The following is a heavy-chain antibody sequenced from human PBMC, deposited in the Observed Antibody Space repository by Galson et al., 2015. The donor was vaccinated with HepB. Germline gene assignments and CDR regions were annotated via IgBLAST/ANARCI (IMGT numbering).Heavy chain of an antibody. CDR2: ISYDGSNK. CDR1: GFTFSSYG. D-gene: IGHD2-8*01. Sequence: SLRLSCAASGFTFSSYGMHWVRQAPGKGLEWVAVISYDGSNKYYADSVKGRFTISRDNPKNTLYLQMNSLRAEDTAVYYCAKDRERGVSYYYYGMDVWGQGTTVTVSS. J-gene: IGHJ6*02. V-gene: IGHV3-30*18. CDR3: AKDRERGVSYYYYGMDV.